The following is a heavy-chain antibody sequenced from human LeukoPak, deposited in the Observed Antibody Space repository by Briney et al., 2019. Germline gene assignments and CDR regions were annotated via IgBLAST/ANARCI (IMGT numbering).Heavy chain of an antibody. D-gene: IGHD1-20*01. CDR3: ARGLINYYFDY. Sequence: ASVTVSCKASGYTFTGYYIHWVRQAPGQGLEWMGWTNPNSGATNRAQKFQGRVTMTRDTSISTGYMEVTRLTSDDTAVYYCARGLINYYFDYWGQGTLVTVSS. CDR2: TNPNSGAT. J-gene: IGHJ4*02. V-gene: IGHV1-2*02. CDR1: GYTFTGYY.